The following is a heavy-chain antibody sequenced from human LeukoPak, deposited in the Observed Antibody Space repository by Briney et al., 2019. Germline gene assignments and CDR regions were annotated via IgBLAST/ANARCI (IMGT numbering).Heavy chain of an antibody. D-gene: IGHD3-3*01. CDR3: ARHYYDFWSGYLDWFDP. J-gene: IGHJ5*02. V-gene: IGHV4-38-2*01. CDR2: ISHSGST. CDR1: GYSITSGYH. Sequence: SETLSLTCAVSGYSITSGYHWGWIRQPPGKGLEWIGSISHSGSTYYNPSLKSRVTISVDTSKNQFSVKLRSVTAADTAVYYCARHYYDFWSGYLDWFDPWGQGTLVTVSS.